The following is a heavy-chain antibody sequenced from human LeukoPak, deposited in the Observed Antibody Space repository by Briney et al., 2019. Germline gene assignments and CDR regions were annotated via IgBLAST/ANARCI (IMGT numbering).Heavy chain of an antibody. CDR2: IYYSGST. J-gene: IGHJ6*02. CDR3: ARDHYYDSSGYRGSQYYYYGMDV. V-gene: IGHV4-59*06. D-gene: IGHD3-22*01. CDR1: GGSISSYY. Sequence: PSETLSLTCTVSGGSISSYYWSWIRQHPGKGLEWIGYIYYSGSTYYNPSLKSRVTISVDTSKNQFSLKLSSVTAADTAVYYCARDHYYDSSGYRGSQYYYYGMDVWGQGTTVTVSS.